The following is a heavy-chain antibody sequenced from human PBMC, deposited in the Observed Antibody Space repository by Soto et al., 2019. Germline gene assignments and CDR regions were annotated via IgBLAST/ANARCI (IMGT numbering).Heavy chain of an antibody. J-gene: IGHJ4*02. D-gene: IGHD5-12*01. V-gene: IGHV4-59*02. CDR1: GASVNSNY. Sequence: QAQLHESGPGLVKPSETLSLSCTVSGASVNSNYWSWIRQSPGKGLEWIGYIDHRGTTNYNPSLKGRVTISSDTPKNQFPLRRSSVAAVDTAVYYCATGGGWLPDTWGQGTLVTVSS. CDR2: IDHRGTT. CDR3: ATGGGWLPDT.